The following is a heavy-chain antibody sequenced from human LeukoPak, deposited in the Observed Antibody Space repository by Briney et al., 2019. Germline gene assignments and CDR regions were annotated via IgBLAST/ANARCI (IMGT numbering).Heavy chain of an antibody. Sequence: GGSLRLSCAASGFIFSTYWMTLVRQAPGKGLEWVATIKYDGNEKYYVDSVRGRFTISRDNAKNSLYLQMNSLTAEDTAVYYCVRESYSRGDFNWGQGTLVSVSS. CDR2: IKYDGNEK. V-gene: IGHV3-7*01. CDR3: VRESYSRGDFN. CDR1: GFIFSTYW. D-gene: IGHD2-21*01. J-gene: IGHJ4*02.